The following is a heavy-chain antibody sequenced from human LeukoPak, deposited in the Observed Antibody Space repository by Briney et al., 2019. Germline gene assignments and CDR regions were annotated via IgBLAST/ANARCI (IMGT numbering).Heavy chain of an antibody. V-gene: IGHV3-7*03. J-gene: IGHJ4*02. Sequence: GGSLRLSCAASGFTFRNYWMTWVRQAPEKGLEWVANIKHDGSEKYYVDSVKGRFTISRDNAKNSLYLQMNSLRAEDTAVYYCARVKQWLVRRYFDYWGQGTLVTVSS. CDR2: IKHDGSEK. D-gene: IGHD6-19*01. CDR1: GFTFRNYW. CDR3: ARVKQWLVRRYFDY.